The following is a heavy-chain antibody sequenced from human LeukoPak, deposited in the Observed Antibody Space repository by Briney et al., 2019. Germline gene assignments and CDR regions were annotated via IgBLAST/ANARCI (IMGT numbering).Heavy chain of an antibody. J-gene: IGHJ4*02. CDR3: VRANPRGNYYDY. Sequence: ASVKVSCKASGYNFNVYYAHWVRQAPGQGLEWMGWINPDSGGTDYAEKFQGRVTMTRDTSISTAYMEFNRLKSDDTAVYYCVRANPRGNYYDYWGQGTLVTVSS. CDR1: GYNFNVYY. V-gene: IGHV1-2*02. CDR2: INPDSGGT.